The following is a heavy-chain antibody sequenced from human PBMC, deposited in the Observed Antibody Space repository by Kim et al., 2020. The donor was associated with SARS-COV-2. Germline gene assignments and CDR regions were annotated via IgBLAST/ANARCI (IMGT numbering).Heavy chain of an antibody. CDR3: AKARYSSSWYLDY. J-gene: IGHJ4*02. D-gene: IGHD6-13*01. CDR1: GGSINNYY. V-gene: IGHV4-59*01. Sequence: SETLSLTCTVSGGSINNYYWSWIRQPPGKGLEWIGYIYYSGSTNHNSSLKSRVTMSVDTSKNQFSLKLSSVTASDTAVYYCAKARYSSSWYLDYWGQGTL. CDR2: IYYSGST.